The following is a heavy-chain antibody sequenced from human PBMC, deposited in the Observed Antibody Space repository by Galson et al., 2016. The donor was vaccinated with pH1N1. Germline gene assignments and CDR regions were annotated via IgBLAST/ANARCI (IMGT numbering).Heavy chain of an antibody. CDR2: IRKKANDYTT. D-gene: IGHD3-16*01. J-gene: IGHJ4*02. Sequence: SLRLSCAASGFMFSDHYMDWVRQTPGKGLEWVGRIRKKANDYTTEYAASVKGRFTISRDDSENSLYLQVRSLKTEDTAVYYCVRVGVPWNFDYWGQGTLVIVSS. CDR3: VRVGVPWNFDY. CDR1: GFMFSDHY. V-gene: IGHV3-72*01.